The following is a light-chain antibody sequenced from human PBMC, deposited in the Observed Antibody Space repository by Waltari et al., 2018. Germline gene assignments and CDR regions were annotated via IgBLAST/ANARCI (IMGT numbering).Light chain of an antibody. J-gene: IGLJ3*02. CDR1: TGAVTSGYY. CDR2: STS. V-gene: IGLV7-43*01. CDR3: LLYYGGAWV. Sequence: TVVTQEPSLTVSPGGTVTLTCASSTGAVTSGYYPNWFQQKPGQAPRALIYSTSNKNSWTPARFSGSLLGGKAALTLSGVQPEDEAEYYCLLYYGGAWVFGGGTKLTVL.